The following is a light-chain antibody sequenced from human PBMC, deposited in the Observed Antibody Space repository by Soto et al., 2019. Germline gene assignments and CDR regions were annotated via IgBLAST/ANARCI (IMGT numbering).Light chain of an antibody. CDR1: SSDVGAYHS. CDR3: RSFTSTGTLM. V-gene: IGLV2-14*03. J-gene: IGLJ3*02. CDR2: DVS. Sequence: QSALTQPASVSGSPGQSFTISCTGTSSDVGAYHSVSWYQQHPGKAPKLLIFDVSNRPSEVSHRFAGSKFGNTATLTISGLQAEDDDDYYCRSFTSTGTLMFGGGTKLTVL.